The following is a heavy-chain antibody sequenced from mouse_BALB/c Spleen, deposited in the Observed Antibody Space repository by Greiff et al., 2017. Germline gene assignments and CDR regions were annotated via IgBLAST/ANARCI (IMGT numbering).Heavy chain of an antibody. CDR3: TREGGYDGNYYAMDY. V-gene: IGHV1S81*02. CDR1: GYTFTSYY. Sequence: QVQLQQPGAELVKPGASVKLSCKASGYTFTSYYMYWVKQRPGQGLEWIGEINPSNGGTNFNEKFKSKATLTVDKSSSTAYMQLSSLTSEDSAVYYCTREGGYDGNYYAMDYWGQGTSVTVSS. D-gene: IGHD2-2*01. CDR2: INPSNGGT. J-gene: IGHJ4*01.